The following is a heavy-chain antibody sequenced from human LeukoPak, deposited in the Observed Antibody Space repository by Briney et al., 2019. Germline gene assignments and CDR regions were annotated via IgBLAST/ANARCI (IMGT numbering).Heavy chain of an antibody. CDR3: AREGSGSYYFQH. V-gene: IGHV1-24*01. Sequence: ASVKVSCKVSGYTLTELSMHWVRQAPGKGLEWMGGFDPEDGETIYAQKFQGRVTMTEDTSTDTAYMELSRLRSEDTAVYYCAREGSGSYYFQHWGQGTLVTVSS. D-gene: IGHD1-26*01. J-gene: IGHJ1*01. CDR2: FDPEDGET. CDR1: GYTLTELS.